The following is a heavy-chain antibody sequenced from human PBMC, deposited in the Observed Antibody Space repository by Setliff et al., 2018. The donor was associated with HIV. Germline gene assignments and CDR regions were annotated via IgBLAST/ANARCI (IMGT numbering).Heavy chain of an antibody. CDR3: ARDSPLSHFDY. Sequence: GSLRLSCAASGFTFSSYTMNWVRQAPGKGLEWVSSISSSSYYIYYADSVKGRFTISRDNAKDSLYLQMNSLRPEDTAVYYCARDSPLSHFDYWGQGILVTVSS. CDR1: GFTFSSYT. CDR2: ISSSSYYI. J-gene: IGHJ4*02. V-gene: IGHV3-21*04.